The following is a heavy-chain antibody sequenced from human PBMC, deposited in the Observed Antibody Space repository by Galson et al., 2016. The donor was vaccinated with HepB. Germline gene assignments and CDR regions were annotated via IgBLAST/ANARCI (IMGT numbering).Heavy chain of an antibody. J-gene: IGHJ2*01. CDR1: GFTFSSYT. V-gene: IGHV3-48*02. CDR3: ATRYCSGGSCYSAAPGYWYFDL. CDR2: ISSSSSSI. Sequence: SLRLSCAASGFTFSSYTMNWVRQAPGKGLEWVSYISSSSSSIYYADSVKGRFTISRDNAKNSLYLQMNSLRDEDTAVYYCATRYCSGGSCYSAAPGYWYFDLWGRGTLVTASS. D-gene: IGHD2-15*01.